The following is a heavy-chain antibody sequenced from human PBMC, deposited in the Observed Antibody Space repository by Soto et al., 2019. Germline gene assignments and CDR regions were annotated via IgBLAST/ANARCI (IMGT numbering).Heavy chain of an antibody. V-gene: IGHV1-18*01. CDR1: GYTFTNYG. CDR2: VNGDSGNT. Sequence: GAEVKSPGASVKISCKTSGYTFTNYGITWVRQAPGQGLEWVGWVNGDSGNTNYAPKMEGRVTMTTDASTSTADMELRRLRSDDTGVYYCSRGSGLNDGSDLWGQGTVVTV. J-gene: IGHJ3*01. CDR3: SRGSGLNDGSDL.